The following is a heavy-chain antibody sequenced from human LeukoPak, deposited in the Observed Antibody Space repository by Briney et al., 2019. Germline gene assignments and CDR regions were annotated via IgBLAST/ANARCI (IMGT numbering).Heavy chain of an antibody. CDR3: ARAHRSRAFDY. CDR1: GFIFNNYW. J-gene: IGHJ4*02. D-gene: IGHD1-14*01. Sequence: PGGSLRLSCAASGFIFNNYWMSWVRQTPGKGLEWVANIKQDGSEKYYVDSVKGRFTISRDNAKNSLYLQMNSLRAEDTAVYYCARAHRSRAFDYWGQGTLVTVSS. V-gene: IGHV3-7*01. CDR2: IKQDGSEK.